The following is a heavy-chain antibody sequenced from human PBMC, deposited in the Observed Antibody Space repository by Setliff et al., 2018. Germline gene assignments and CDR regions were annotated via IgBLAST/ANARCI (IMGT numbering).Heavy chain of an antibody. D-gene: IGHD2-2*01. CDR2: IYPGDSDT. Sequence: PGESLKISCKASGYIFTNYWIGWVRQMPGKGLEWMGVIYPGDSDTRYSPSFQGQVTISADKSINTAYLQWSSLKASDTAIYYCTRHEDRNKCTSSSCYRENDAFDVWGQG. J-gene: IGHJ3*01. CDR1: GYIFTNYW. CDR3: TRHEDRNKCTSSSCYRENDAFDV. V-gene: IGHV5-51*01.